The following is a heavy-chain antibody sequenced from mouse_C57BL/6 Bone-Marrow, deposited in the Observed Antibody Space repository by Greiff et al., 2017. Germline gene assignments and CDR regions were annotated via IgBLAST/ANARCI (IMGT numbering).Heavy chain of an antibody. CDR1: GYTFTGYW. CDR3: ARSLYYGSPFDI. Sequence: QVQLKESGAELMKPGASVKLSCKATGYTFTGYWIEWVKQRPGHGLEWIGEILPGSGSTNYNEKFKGKATFTADTSSNTAYMQLNSLTTEDSSIYYCARSLYYGSPFDIWGQGTTLTVSS. J-gene: IGHJ2*01. CDR2: ILPGSGST. D-gene: IGHD1-1*01. V-gene: IGHV1-9*01.